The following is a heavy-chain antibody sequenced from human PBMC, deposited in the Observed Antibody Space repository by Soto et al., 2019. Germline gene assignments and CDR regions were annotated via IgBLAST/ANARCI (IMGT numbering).Heavy chain of an antibody. V-gene: IGHV3-30*03. CDR2: ISFDGSDK. CDR3: APYFPPGLRASCDS. Sequence: QVQLVESGGGVVQPGRSLRLSCAASGFTFNAYAMHWVRQAPGKGLEWVTFISFDGSDKYYADSVKGRFTISRDNSKNTLYLLMNCLRVDASAVYYCAPYFPPGLRASCDSWGPGTIVTV. CDR1: GFTFNAYA. D-gene: IGHD2-21*01. J-gene: IGHJ4*02.